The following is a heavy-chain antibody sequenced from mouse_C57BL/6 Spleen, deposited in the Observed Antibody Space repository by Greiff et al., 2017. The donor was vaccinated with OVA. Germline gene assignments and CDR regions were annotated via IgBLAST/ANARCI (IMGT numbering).Heavy chain of an antibody. CDR3: ARSDYYGSSGAY. V-gene: IGHV1-26*01. CDR2: INPNNGGT. D-gene: IGHD1-1*01. Sequence: EVQLQQSGPELVKPGASVKISCKASGYTFTDYYMNWVKQSHGKSLEWIGDINPNNGGTSYNQKFKGKATLTVDKSSSTAYMELRSLTSEDSAVYNCARSDYYGSSGAYWGQGTLVTVSA. J-gene: IGHJ3*01. CDR1: GYTFTDYY.